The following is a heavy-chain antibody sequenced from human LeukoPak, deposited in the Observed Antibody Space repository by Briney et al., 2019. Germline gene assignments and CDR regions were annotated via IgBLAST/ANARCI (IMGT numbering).Heavy chain of an antibody. V-gene: IGHV3-23*01. CDR2: LRGDGKT. J-gene: IGHJ4*02. Sequence: GGSLRLSCAASGFIFSNYAMSWVRQAPARGLEWVSSLRGDGKTFYADSVKSRFTLSRDDSRNTVYLQLNNLRVEDTAVYYCAKASWVSSADAVLWGQGTLVTVSS. CDR1: GFIFSNYA. CDR3: AKASWVSSADAVL. D-gene: IGHD3-16*01.